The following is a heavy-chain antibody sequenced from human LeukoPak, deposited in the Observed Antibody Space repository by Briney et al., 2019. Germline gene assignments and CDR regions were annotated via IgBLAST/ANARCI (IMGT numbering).Heavy chain of an antibody. V-gene: IGHV3-7*01. J-gene: IGHJ4*02. Sequence: EWVAHINQDGSEEHYMDSVKARFTISRDNAKNSLSLQMNSLRAEDTAVYYCVRDGGVSGYDLLDYWGQGTLVTVSS. D-gene: IGHD5-12*01. CDR3: VRDGGVSGYDLLDY. CDR2: INQDGSEE.